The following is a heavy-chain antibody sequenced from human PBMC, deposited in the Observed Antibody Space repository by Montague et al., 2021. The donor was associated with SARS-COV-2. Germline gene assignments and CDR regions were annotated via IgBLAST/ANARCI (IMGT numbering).Heavy chain of an antibody. CDR3: ARDHSS. CDR1: GGSISSDDYY. D-gene: IGHD2-21*01. Sequence: LRLSCAVSGGSISSDDYYWSWIRQPPGKGLEWIGYIHYSGTTYYNPSLKSRVTISVDTSKNQFSLKLRSVTAADTAVFYCARDHSSWGQGTLVTVSS. V-gene: IGHV4-30-4*01. CDR2: IHYSGTT. J-gene: IGHJ5*02.